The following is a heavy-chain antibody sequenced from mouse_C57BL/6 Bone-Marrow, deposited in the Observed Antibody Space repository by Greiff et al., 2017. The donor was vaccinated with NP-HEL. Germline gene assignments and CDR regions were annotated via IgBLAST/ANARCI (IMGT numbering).Heavy chain of an antibody. D-gene: IGHD1-1*01. CDR3: ASPNYYGSSYDYAMDY. V-gene: IGHV7-3*01. Sequence: EVKVEESGGGLVQPGGSLSLSCAASGFTFTDYYMSWVRQPPGKALEWLGFIRNKANGYTTEYSASVKGRFTISRENTQSILYLQMKALRAEDSATYYCASPNYYGSSYDYAMDYWGQGTSVTVSS. CDR2: IRNKANGYTT. J-gene: IGHJ4*01. CDR1: GFTFTDYY.